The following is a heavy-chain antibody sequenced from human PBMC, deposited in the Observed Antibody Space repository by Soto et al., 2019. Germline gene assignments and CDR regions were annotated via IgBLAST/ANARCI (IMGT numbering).Heavy chain of an antibody. Sequence: VASVKVSCKASGGTFSSYAISWVRQAPGQGLEWMGGIIPIFGTANYAQKFQGRVTITADESTSTAYMELSSLRSEDTAVYYCARGTLLGGDSRWFDPWGQGTLVTVSS. CDR2: IIPIFGTA. V-gene: IGHV1-69*13. D-gene: IGHD2-21*02. CDR1: GGTFSSYA. CDR3: ARGTLLGGDSRWFDP. J-gene: IGHJ5*02.